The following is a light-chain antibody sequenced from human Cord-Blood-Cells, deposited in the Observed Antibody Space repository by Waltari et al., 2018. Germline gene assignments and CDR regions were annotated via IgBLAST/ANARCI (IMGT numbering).Light chain of an antibody. V-gene: IGKV3-15*01. CDR3: QQYNNWPRT. Sequence: EIVMTQSPATLSVSPGERATLSCRASQRVSSNLAWYQQKPGQAPRLLIYGASTRATVIPARFSGSGFGTEFTLTISSLQSEEFAVYYCQQYNNWPRTFGQGTKVEIK. CDR2: GAS. J-gene: IGKJ1*01. CDR1: QRVSSN.